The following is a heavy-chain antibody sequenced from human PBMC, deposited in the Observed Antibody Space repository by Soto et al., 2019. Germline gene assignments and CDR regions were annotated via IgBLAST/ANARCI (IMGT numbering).Heavy chain of an antibody. D-gene: IGHD3-3*01. V-gene: IGHV2-5*02. J-gene: IGHJ4*02. Sequence: QITLNESGPTQVKPRQTLTLTCTFSGFSLTTSGVGVGWIRQSPGKAPEWLALSYWDDDKRYSPSLKSRLTNTKDTSKNRVVLTMADLDPADTATYYCAHRVLRTVFGLVTTTAIYFDFWGQGTPVAVSS. CDR1: GFSLTTSGVG. CDR2: SYWDDDK. CDR3: AHRVLRTVFGLVTTTAIYFDF.